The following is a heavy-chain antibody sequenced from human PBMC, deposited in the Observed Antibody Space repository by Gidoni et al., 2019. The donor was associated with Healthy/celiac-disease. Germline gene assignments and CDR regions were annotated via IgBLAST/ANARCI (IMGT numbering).Heavy chain of an antibody. V-gene: IGHV1-69*01. CDR2: IIPIFGTA. CDR3: ARGPINDYGDPYYYYYYYGMDV. D-gene: IGHD4-17*01. Sequence: QVQLVQSGAEVTKPGSSVKVSCKASGGTFSSYAISWVRQAPGQGLEWMGGIIPIFGTANYAQKFQGRVTITADESTSTAYMELSSLRSEDTAVYYCARGPINDYGDPYYYYYYYGMDVWGQGTTVTVSS. CDR1: GGTFSSYA. J-gene: IGHJ6*02.